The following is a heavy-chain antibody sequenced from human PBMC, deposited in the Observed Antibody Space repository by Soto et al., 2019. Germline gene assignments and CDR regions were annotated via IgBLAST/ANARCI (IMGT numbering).Heavy chain of an antibody. V-gene: IGHV1-69*02. Sequence: QVQLVQSGAEVQKPGSSLRVSCEASGGTLSSYTFNWVRQAPGQGLEWMGRIIPVRIITNYAQNFKGRVTITADKSTSTVYLELSSLRSDDSAIYYCARGVWVTDGGLNYYCYYMDVWGKGSTVTVSS. CDR1: GGTLSSYT. D-gene: IGHD2-21*02. CDR3: ARGVWVTDGGLNYYCYYMDV. CDR2: IIPVRIIT. J-gene: IGHJ6*03.